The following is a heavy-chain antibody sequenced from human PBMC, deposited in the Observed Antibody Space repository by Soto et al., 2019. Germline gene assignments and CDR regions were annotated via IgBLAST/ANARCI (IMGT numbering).Heavy chain of an antibody. CDR2: IYPGDSDT. Sequence: GESLKISCKGSGYSFTSYWIGWVRQMPGKGLEWMGIIYPGDSDTRYSPSFQGQVTISADESISTAYLQWSSLKASDTAIYYCARHSGRRDGYNYCFDSWGQGTLVTVSS. J-gene: IGHJ4*02. V-gene: IGHV5-51*01. CDR1: GYSFTSYW. D-gene: IGHD5-12*01. CDR3: ARHSGRRDGYNYCFDS.